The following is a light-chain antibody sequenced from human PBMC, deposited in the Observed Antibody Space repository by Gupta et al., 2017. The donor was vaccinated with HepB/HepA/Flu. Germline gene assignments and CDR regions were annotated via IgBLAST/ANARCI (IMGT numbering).Light chain of an antibody. Sequence: VLTQSPATLSLSPGERASLSCRASQNINNYLAWYQQKLGQAPRLLIYDASKRATGIPARFSGSGFGTDFTLTISSLEPEDLAVYYCQQRSAWPLTFGRGTKVEIK. V-gene: IGKV3-11*01. CDR1: QNINNY. J-gene: IGKJ4*01. CDR2: DAS. CDR3: QQRSAWPLT.